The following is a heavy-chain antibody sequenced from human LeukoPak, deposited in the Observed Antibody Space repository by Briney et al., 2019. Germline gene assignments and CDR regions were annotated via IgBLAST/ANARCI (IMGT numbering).Heavy chain of an antibody. V-gene: IGHV1-18*01. CDR3: ARDPTYYDILTGYYRNYYYMDV. CDR2: ISAYNGNT. J-gene: IGHJ6*03. CDR1: GYTFTSYG. Sequence: ASVKVSCKASGYTFTSYGISWVRQAPGQGLEWMGWISAYNGNTNYAQKLQGRVTMTTDTSTSTAYMELRSLRSDDTAVYYCARDPTYYDILTGYYRNYYYMDVWGKGTTVTISS. D-gene: IGHD3-9*01.